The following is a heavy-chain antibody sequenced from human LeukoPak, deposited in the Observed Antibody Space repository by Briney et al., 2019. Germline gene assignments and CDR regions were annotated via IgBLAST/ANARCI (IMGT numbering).Heavy chain of an antibody. Sequence: GGSLRLSCAASGFTFSSYAMHWVRQAPGKGLMWVACIRHDGGNKYYGDSVKGRFTISRDNAKNTLHLQMDSLRPDDTAVFCCATARVPPGTTPDYRRQGTLVTVSS. V-gene: IGHV3-30*02. CDR3: ATARVPPGTTPDY. D-gene: IGHD1-1*01. CDR2: IRHDGGNK. J-gene: IGHJ4*02. CDR1: GFTFSSYA.